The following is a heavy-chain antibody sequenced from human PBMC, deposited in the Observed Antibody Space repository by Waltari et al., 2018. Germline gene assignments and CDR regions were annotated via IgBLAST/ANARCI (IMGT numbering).Heavy chain of an antibody. J-gene: IGHJ4*02. CDR2: VDPEDGET. V-gene: IGHV1-69-2*01. Sequence: EVQLVQSGAEVKKPGATVKISCKASGYTFTDYYMHWVQQAPGKGLEWMGRVDPEDGETIYAEKFQGRVTMSRNTSISTAYMELSSLRSEDTAIYYCTRVGGGSDHWGQGTLVTVSS. D-gene: IGHD1-26*01. CDR3: TRVGGGSDH. CDR1: GYTFTDYY.